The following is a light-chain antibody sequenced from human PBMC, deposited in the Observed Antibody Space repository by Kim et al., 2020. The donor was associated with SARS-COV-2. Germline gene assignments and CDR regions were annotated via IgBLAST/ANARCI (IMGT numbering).Light chain of an antibody. V-gene: IGLV2-14*01. Sequence: GQSITISCTGTSSDVGGYDYVSWYQQHPGKAPKLMISEVTKRPSGVSNRFSGSKSGNTASLTISGLQAEDEADYYCSSYTGSSTYVFGGGTQLTVL. J-gene: IGLJ3*02. CDR1: SSDVGGYDY. CDR2: EVT. CDR3: SSYTGSSTYV.